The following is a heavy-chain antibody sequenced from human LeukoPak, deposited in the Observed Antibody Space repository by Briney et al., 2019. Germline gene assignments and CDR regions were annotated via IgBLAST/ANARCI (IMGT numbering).Heavy chain of an antibody. CDR1: GFTFSSYW. V-gene: IGHV3-7*01. Sequence: GGSLRLSCAASGFTFSSYWMSWVRQAPGKGLEWVANIKQDGSEKYYVDSVKGRFTISRDNAKNSLYLQMNSLRAEDTAVYYCARDLGLLRYFDWLLSPLGYWGQGTLVTVSS. D-gene: IGHD3-9*01. CDR2: IKQDGSEK. J-gene: IGHJ4*02. CDR3: ARDLGLLRYFDWLLSPLGY.